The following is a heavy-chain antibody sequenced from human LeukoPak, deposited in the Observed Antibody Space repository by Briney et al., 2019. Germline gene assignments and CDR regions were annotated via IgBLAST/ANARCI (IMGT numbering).Heavy chain of an antibody. CDR2: ISYDGSNK. CDR1: GFTFSSYA. Sequence: GGSLRLSCAASGFTFSSYAMHWVRQAPGKGLEWVAVISYDGSNKYYADSVQGRFTISRGNSKNTVYLQMNSLRAEDTAVYYCAAGSSAGDYWGQGTLVTVSS. J-gene: IGHJ4*02. CDR3: AAGSSAGDY. V-gene: IGHV3-30-3*01. D-gene: IGHD6-19*01.